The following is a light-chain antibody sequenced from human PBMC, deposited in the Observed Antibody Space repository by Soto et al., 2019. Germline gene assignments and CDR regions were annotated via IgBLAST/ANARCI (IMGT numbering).Light chain of an antibody. Sequence: DIQMTQSPSTLSASVGDRFTIXXRASQSIGYWLAWYQQKPGKAPNXLIYAASSLETGVPSRFSGSGAGTEFTLSISSLQPDDSASYYCQQYNSYSKTFGQGTKVDIK. V-gene: IGKV1-5*01. J-gene: IGKJ1*01. CDR1: QSIGYW. CDR2: AAS. CDR3: QQYNSYSKT.